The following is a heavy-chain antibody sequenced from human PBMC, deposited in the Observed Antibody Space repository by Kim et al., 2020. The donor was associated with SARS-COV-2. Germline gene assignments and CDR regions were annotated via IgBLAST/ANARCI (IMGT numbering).Heavy chain of an antibody. CDR3: ARVPRGGGGNPSYYFDY. CDR2: IYCGGST. J-gene: IGHJ4*02. CDR1: GFTVSSNY. Sequence: GGSLRLSCAASGFTVSSNYMSWVRQAPGKGLEWVSVIYCGGSTYYADSVKGRFTISRHNSKNTLYLQMNSLRAEDTAVYYCARVPRGGGGNPSYYFDYWGQGTLVTVSS. V-gene: IGHV3-53*04. D-gene: IGHD2-15*01.